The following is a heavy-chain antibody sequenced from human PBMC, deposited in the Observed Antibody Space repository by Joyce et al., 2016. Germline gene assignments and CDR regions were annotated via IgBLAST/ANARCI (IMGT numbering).Heavy chain of an antibody. CDR2: ISGGSGGST. D-gene: IGHD1-26*01. J-gene: IGHJ4*02. Sequence: VSAISGGSGGSTYYADSVMGRFTISRDNSKNTLYLQMNSLRAEDTAIYYCAKGNAVVGASTHFDYWGQGTLVTVSS. CDR3: AKGNAVVGASTHFDY. V-gene: IGHV3-23*01.